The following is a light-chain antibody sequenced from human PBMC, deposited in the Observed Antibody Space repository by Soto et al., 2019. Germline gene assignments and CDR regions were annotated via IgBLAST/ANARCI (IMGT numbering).Light chain of an antibody. J-gene: IGKJ5*01. CDR3: QQFNSYPPSIT. Sequence: AIHFTQSPSSLSASVGDRVNITCRASQGISSALAWYQQKPGNAPKLLIYDASSLESGVPSRFSGSGSGTDFTLTISSLQPEDFATYYCQQFNSYPPSITFGQGTRLEIK. V-gene: IGKV1-13*02. CDR2: DAS. CDR1: QGISSA.